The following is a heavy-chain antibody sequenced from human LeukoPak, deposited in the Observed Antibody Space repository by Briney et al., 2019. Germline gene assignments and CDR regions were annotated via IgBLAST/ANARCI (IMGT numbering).Heavy chain of an antibody. CDR2: SKRKIDGGTT. Sequence: GGPLRLSCAVSGSTFANGWMSWVRQAPGKGLEWVGHSKRKIDGGTTDYAAHVKRRFSISRDDSKKTLYLLMNSLKTEDTAVYYCTTETLVTGIRFYWGQGTLVTVSS. CDR1: GSTFANGW. V-gene: IGHV3-15*01. D-gene: IGHD2-21*02. J-gene: IGHJ4*02. CDR3: TTETLVTGIRFY.